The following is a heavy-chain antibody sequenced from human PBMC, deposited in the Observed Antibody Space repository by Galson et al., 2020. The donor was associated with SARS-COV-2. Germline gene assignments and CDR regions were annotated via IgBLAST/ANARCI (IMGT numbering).Heavy chain of an antibody. CDR2: ISAYNGNT. CDR3: ASGLISSGWYIIDY. Sequence: ASVKVSCKASGYTFTSYGISWVRQAPGQGLEWMGWISAYNGNTNYAQKLQGRVTMTTDTSTSTAYMELRSLRSDDTAVYYCASGLISSGWYIIDYWGQGTLVTVSS. J-gene: IGHJ4*02. V-gene: IGHV1-18*01. D-gene: IGHD6-19*01. CDR1: GYTFTSYG.